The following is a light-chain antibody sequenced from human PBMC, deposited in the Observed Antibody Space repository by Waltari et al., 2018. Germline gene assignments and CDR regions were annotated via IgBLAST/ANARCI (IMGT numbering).Light chain of an antibody. CDR1: RSDIADYNY. Sequence: QYVLIQPASVSGSPGQSITISCIGTRSDIADYNYVSWYQHHSGKTPNLIIYEVSKRPPGVSDRFSGSKSTNTASLSISGLQDDDEDDYSGSSYTASSSLGVFGGGTKLTV. V-gene: IGLV2-14*01. CDR2: EVS. J-gene: IGLJ3*02. CDR3: SSYTASSSLGV.